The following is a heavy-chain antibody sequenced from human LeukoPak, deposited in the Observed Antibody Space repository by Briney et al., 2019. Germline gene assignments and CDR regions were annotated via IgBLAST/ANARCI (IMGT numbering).Heavy chain of an antibody. CDR3: ARRIDYVWGSYRSYYYYYGMDV. CDR1: GGSISSYY. Sequence: SETLSLTCTVSGGSISSYYWSWIRQPPGKGLEWIGYIYYSGSTNYNPSLKSRVTISVDMSKNQFSLKLSSVTAADTAVYYCARRIDYVWGSYRSYYYYYGMDVWGQGTTVTVSS. D-gene: IGHD3-16*02. J-gene: IGHJ6*02. CDR2: IYYSGST. V-gene: IGHV4-59*12.